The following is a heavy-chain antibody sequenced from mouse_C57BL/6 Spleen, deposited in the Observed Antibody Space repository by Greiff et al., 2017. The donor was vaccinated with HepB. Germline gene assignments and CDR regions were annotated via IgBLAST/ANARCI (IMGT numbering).Heavy chain of an antibody. CDR2: IYPSDSET. V-gene: IGHV1-61*01. Sequence: VKLQQPGAELVRPGSSVKLSCKASGYTFTSYWMDWVKQRPGQGLEWIGNIYPSDSETHYNQKFKDKATLTVDKSSSTAYMQLSSLTSEDSAVYYCARGTAQATSWFAYWGQGTLVTVSA. D-gene: IGHD3-2*02. CDR1: GYTFTSYW. CDR3: ARGTAQATSWFAY. J-gene: IGHJ3*01.